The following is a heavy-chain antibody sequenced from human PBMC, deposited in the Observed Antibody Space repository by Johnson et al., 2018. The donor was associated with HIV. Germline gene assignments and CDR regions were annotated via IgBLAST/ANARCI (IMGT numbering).Heavy chain of an antibody. D-gene: IGHD3-16*02. CDR2: IKRKIEGETT. J-gene: IGHJ3*02. Sequence: VHLVESGGGLVKHGGSLRLSCAASGFTFSNVWMTWVRQAPGKGLEWVGRIKRKIEGETTDYAAPVKGRFTISRDDSKNTLYLQMNSLTTEDTAVYYCTTAIVIDAFDIWGQGTMVTVSS. CDR3: TTAIVIDAFDI. V-gene: IGHV3-15*01. CDR1: GFTFSNVW.